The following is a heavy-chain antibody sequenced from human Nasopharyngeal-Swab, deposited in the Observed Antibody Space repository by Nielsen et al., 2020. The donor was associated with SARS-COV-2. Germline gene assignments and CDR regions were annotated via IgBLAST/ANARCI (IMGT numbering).Heavy chain of an antibody. Sequence: SETLSLTCTVSGDSISRSDDYWGWIRQTPGKGLEWIVSTYRSGSGSAYYNPSLKSRVTISIVPSKNLFSLNLKSVTAVDTAVYYCARIIRRRGWYSHVDYWGQGTLVTVSS. V-gene: IGHV4-39*07. CDR2: TYRSGSGSA. CDR3: ARIIRRRGWYSHVDY. CDR1: GDSISRSDDY. J-gene: IGHJ4*02. D-gene: IGHD6-19*01.